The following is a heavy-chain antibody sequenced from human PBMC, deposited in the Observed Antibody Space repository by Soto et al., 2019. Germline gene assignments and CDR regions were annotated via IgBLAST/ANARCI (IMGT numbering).Heavy chain of an antibody. D-gene: IGHD4-17*01. CDR2: IYYSGST. V-gene: IGHV4-39*01. CDR1: GGSISSSSYY. CDR3: ARHLGYGDYYYYYYYMDV. Sequence: SETLSLTCTVSGGSISSSSYYWGWIRQPPGKGLEWIGSIYYSGSTYYNPSLKSRVTISVDTSKNQFSLKLSSVTAADTAVYYCARHLGYGDYYYYYYYMDVWGKGTTVTVSS. J-gene: IGHJ6*03.